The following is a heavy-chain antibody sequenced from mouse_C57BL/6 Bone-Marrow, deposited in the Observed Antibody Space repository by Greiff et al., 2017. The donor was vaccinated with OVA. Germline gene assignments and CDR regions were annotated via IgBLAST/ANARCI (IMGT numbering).Heavy chain of an antibody. V-gene: IGHV2-9-1*01. CDR2: IWTGGGT. J-gene: IGHJ1*03. CDR3: ARKGYYYGSSYIYWYFDV. Sequence: VKLMESGPGLVAPSQSLSITCTVSGFSLTSSAISWVRQPPGKGLEWLGVIWTGGGTNYNSALKSRLSISKDNSKSQVFLKMNSLQTDDTARYYCARKGYYYGSSYIYWYFDVWGTGTTVTVSS. D-gene: IGHD1-1*01. CDR1: GFSLTSSA.